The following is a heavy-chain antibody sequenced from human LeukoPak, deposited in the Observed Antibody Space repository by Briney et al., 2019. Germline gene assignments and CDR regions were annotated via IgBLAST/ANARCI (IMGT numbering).Heavy chain of an antibody. CDR2: IYWDDVK. V-gene: IGHV2-5*02. CDR1: EFLLSTSGVG. CDR3: AHMLSGYDILTAYDY. Sequence: SGPTLVKPTQTLTLTCTFSEFLLSTSGVGVGWIRQPPGKALEWLALIYWDDVKSDSPSLNSRLTITKDTSKNQVVLTMTNMDPVDTATYYCAHMLSGYDILTAYDYWGQGTLVTVSS. J-gene: IGHJ4*02. D-gene: IGHD3-9*01.